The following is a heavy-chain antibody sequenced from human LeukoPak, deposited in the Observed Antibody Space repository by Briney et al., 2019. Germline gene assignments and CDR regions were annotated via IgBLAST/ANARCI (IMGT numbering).Heavy chain of an antibody. CDR2: VYHTGAT. J-gene: IGHJ5*02. Sequence: SETLSLTCGVSGYSTSSGYFWVWIRQPPGKGLEWIGSVYHTGATYYNPSLRSPVTISVDTSKNQFSLELNSVTAADTAVYYCARDLELTISANWFDPWGQGTLVTVSS. V-gene: IGHV4-38-2*02. CDR1: GYSTSSGYF. CDR3: ARDLELTISANWFDP. D-gene: IGHD3-9*01.